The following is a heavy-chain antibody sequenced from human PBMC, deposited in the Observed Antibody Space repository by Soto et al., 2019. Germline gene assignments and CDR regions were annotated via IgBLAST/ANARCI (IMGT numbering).Heavy chain of an antibody. J-gene: IGHJ4*02. D-gene: IGHD3-22*01. CDR3: ARNYYDSSGSVDY. Sequence: GGSLRLSCAASGFTFSSYWMSWVRQAPGKGLEWVANIKQDGSEKYYVDSVKGRFTISRDNAKNSLYLQMNSLRAEDTAVYYCARNYYDSSGSVDYWGQGTLVTVSS. V-gene: IGHV3-7*05. CDR1: GFTFSSYW. CDR2: IKQDGSEK.